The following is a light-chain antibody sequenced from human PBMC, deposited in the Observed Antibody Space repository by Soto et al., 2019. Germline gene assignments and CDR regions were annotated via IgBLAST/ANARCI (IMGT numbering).Light chain of an antibody. V-gene: IGKV1-39*01. CDR3: QQSYSTLYT. Sequence: DIQMTQSPSSLSASVGDRVTITCRASQSISSYLNWYQQKPGKAPKLLIYAASSLQSWVPSRFSGRGSGTDFTLTISSLQPEDFATYYCQQSYSTLYTFGQGTKLEIK. J-gene: IGKJ2*01. CDR2: AAS. CDR1: QSISSY.